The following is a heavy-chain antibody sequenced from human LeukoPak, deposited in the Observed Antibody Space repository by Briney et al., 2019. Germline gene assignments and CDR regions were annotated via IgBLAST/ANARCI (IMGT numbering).Heavy chain of an antibody. CDR3: AAGIQLWFNYYGMDV. CDR1: GFTFSSYS. V-gene: IGHV3-21*01. D-gene: IGHD5-18*01. J-gene: IGHJ6*02. Sequence: GGSLRLSCAASGFTFSSYSMNWVRQAPGKGLEWVSSISSSSSYIYYADSVKGRFTISRDNAKNSLYLQMNSLRAEDPAVYYCAAGIQLWFNYYGMDVWGQGTTVTVSS. CDR2: ISSSSSYI.